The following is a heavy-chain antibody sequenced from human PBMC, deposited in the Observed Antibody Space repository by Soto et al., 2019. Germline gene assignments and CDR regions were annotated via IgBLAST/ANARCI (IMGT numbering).Heavy chain of an antibody. CDR2: INCGNGDT. Sequence: QVHLVQSGAEVKRPGASVTVSCKASGYTLTSYGVHWVRQAPGERIEWMGWINCGNGDTILSQKFQGRVTITRATSANTAYTEMSSLRSEDTAVYYCARARYLFRAGETSVNFFDYWGQGTLVTVSS. CDR1: GYTLTSYG. J-gene: IGHJ4*02. CDR3: ARARYLFRAGETSVNFFDY. V-gene: IGHV1-3*01. D-gene: IGHD1-1*01.